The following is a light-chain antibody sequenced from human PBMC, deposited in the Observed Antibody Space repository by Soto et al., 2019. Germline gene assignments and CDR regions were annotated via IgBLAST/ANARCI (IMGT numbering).Light chain of an antibody. Sequence: IVLTQSPGTLSLSPGERATLSCRASQSVSSSYLAWYQQKPGQAPRLLIYGASSRATGIPDRFSGSGSGTDFTLTISRLEPEDFAVYYCQQYGNSPITFGQGTRLEI. CDR3: QQYGNSPIT. V-gene: IGKV3-20*01. CDR2: GAS. J-gene: IGKJ5*01. CDR1: QSVSSSY.